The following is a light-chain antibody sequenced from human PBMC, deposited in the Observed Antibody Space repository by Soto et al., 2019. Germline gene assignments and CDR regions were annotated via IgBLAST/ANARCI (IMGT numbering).Light chain of an antibody. J-gene: IGKJ1*01. CDR3: PHDYKWPRT. Sequence: EIVITQSPDILSLSPGERATLSCRASQRVDSSLAWYQQKPGLAPRHLIHGASTRAPGIPARFSGSGPGTEFTLTTSSLQSEDFAVYYSPHDYKWPRTSGQG. V-gene: IGKV3-15*01. CDR2: GAS. CDR1: QRVDSS.